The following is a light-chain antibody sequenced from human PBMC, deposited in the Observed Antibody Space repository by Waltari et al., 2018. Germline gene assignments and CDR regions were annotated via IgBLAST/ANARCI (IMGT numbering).Light chain of an antibody. J-gene: IGKJ4*01. CDR2: DPS. V-gene: IGKV3-11*01. Sequence: EIVLTQSPATLSLSPGERATLSCRASPSASSYLAWYQQKPGQPPRLLTSDPSNRGTGIPARFSGSGSGTDFTLTISSLEPEDFAVYYCQQRSKWPLTFGGGTKVEIK. CDR1: PSASSY. CDR3: QQRSKWPLT.